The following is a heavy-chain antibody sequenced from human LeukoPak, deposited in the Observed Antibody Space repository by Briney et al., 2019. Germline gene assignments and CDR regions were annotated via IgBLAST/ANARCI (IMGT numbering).Heavy chain of an antibody. J-gene: IGHJ4*02. V-gene: IGHV4-39*07. CDR2: IYYSGGT. Sequence: SETLSLTCTVSGGSVSSTSYYWGWIRQPPGKGLEWIGSIYYSGGTYYNPSLKSRVTVSVDTSKNQFSLKLSSVTAADTAVYYCARDLFYYLDYWGQGTLVTVSS. CDR1: GGSVSSTSYY. CDR3: ARDLFYYLDY.